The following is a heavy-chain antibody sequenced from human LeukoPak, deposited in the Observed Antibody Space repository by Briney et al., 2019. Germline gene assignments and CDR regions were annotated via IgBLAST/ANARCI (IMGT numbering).Heavy chain of an antibody. CDR3: ARAGYYDSSGYSGY. J-gene: IGHJ4*02. Sequence: PGGSLRLSCAASGFTFNSYAMHWVRQAPGKGLEWVSVIYSGGSTYYADSVKGRFTISRDNSKNTLYLQMNSLRAEDTAVYYCARAGYYDSSGYSGYWGQGTLVTVSS. V-gene: IGHV3-53*01. D-gene: IGHD3-22*01. CDR1: GFTFNSYA. CDR2: IYSGGST.